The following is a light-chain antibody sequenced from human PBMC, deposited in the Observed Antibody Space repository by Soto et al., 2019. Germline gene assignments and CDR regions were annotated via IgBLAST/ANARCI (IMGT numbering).Light chain of an antibody. CDR2: GAS. CDR1: QSVAKNY. V-gene: IGKV3-20*01. J-gene: IGKJ4*01. CDR3: QQYATAPLT. Sequence: EIVLTQSPGTLSLSPGERATLSCRASQSVAKNYLAWYQQKPGQAPRLLIHGASSRATGIPDSFSGSGSGTDFTLTISRLEPEDFALFYCQQYATAPLTFGGGTKVEIK.